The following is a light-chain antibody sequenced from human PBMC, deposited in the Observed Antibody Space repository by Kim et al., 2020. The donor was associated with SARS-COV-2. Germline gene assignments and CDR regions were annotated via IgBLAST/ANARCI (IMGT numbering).Light chain of an antibody. J-gene: IGLJ2*01. Sequence: SVARGQPARMTCGGDNSEKINVPWYQQRPGRAPILVIYRDSKRPSGIPERVSGSNSGNTATLTISRVQAGDEADYYCQVWDGRAVVFGGGTKLAVL. CDR1: NSEKIN. CDR3: QVWDGRAVV. V-gene: IGLV3-9*01. CDR2: RDS.